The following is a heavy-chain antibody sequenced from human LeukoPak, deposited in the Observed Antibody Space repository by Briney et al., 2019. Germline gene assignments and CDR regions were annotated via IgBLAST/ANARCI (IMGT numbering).Heavy chain of an antibody. Sequence: SETLSLTCAVCVGSFGGYYWSWIRQPPGKGLEWIGEINHSGSTNYNSPLKSRVTISVDTSKNQFSLKLSSVTAADTAVYYCARGYYGSGSHCCHMDVWGKGTTITVS. CDR3: ARGYYGSGSHCCHMDV. D-gene: IGHD3-10*01. V-gene: IGHV4-34*01. CDR1: VGSFGGYY. J-gene: IGHJ6*03. CDR2: INHSGST.